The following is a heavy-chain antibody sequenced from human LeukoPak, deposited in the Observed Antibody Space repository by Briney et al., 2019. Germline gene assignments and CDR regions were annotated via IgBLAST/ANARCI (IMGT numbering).Heavy chain of an antibody. V-gene: IGHV3-23*01. Sequence: GGSLRLSCAASDFPDSPYTMSWVRQVPGKGLVWVSSISGSGFFKHYADSVKGRFTISRDNSKNTLYLQMNSLRAEDTAVYYCAKSYAVAGKIDFHYWGQGTLVTVSS. CDR3: AKSYAVAGKIDFHY. J-gene: IGHJ4*02. CDR1: DFPDSPYT. D-gene: IGHD6-19*01. CDR2: ISGSGFFK.